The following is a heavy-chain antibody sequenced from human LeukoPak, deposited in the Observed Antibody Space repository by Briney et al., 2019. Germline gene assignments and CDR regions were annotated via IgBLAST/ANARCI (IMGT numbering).Heavy chain of an antibody. J-gene: IGHJ4*02. Sequence: GGSLRLSCAASGFTFSSYWMSWVRQAPGKGLEWVAYIKQDGSEKYYVDSVKGRFTISRDNAKNSLYLQMNSLRAEDTAVYYCARVGQRRGWYLNYFDYWGQGTLVTVSS. CDR3: ARVGQRRGWYLNYFDY. CDR2: IKQDGSEK. D-gene: IGHD6-19*01. CDR1: GFTFSSYW. V-gene: IGHV3-7*01.